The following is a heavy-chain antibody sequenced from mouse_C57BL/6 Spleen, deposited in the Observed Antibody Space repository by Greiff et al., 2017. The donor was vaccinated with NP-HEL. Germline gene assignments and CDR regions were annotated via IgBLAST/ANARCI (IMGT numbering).Heavy chain of an antibody. J-gene: IGHJ2*01. Sequence: VKLMESGTELVKPGASVKLSCKASGYTFTSYWMHWVKQRPGQGLEWIGNINPSNGGTNYNEKFKSEATLTVDKSSSTAYMQLSSLTSEDSAVYYCARWYYGSSYGDYWGQGTTLTVSS. CDR3: ARWYYGSSYGDY. V-gene: IGHV1-53*01. CDR1: GYTFTSYW. CDR2: INPSNGGT. D-gene: IGHD1-1*01.